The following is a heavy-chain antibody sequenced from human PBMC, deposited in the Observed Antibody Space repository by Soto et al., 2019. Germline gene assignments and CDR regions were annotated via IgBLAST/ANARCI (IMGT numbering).Heavy chain of an antibody. CDR3: VRDGGYYGAGSYFDP. D-gene: IGHD3-10*01. CDR2: IWYDGSNK. J-gene: IGHJ5*02. CDR1: GFTFSSYG. V-gene: IGHV3-33*01. Sequence: QVQLVESGGGVVKPGRSLRLCCAASGFTFSSYGMHWVRQAPGEGLEGVAVIWYDGSNKYYADSVKGRFTISRDNSKNTLCLEMNSLRAEDTAVYYCVRDGGYYGAGSYFDPWGQGSLVTVSS.